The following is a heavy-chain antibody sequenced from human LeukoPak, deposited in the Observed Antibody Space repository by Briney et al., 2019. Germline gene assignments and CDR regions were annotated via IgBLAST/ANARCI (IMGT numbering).Heavy chain of an antibody. J-gene: IGHJ6*03. CDR1: GFTFRSYV. CDR3: AKTKTEQFIYGAYKDYYYMDV. V-gene: IGHV3-64*01. CDR2: ISRDGNSA. D-gene: IGHD4/OR15-4a*01. Sequence: HPGGSLRLSCAASGFTFRSYVLHWVRQAPGKGLEHLSHISRDGNSAYYANSVRGRFTISRDNSKNTLYLQMDSLRPGDTGVYYCAKTKTEQFIYGAYKDYYYMDVWGKGTAVSVSS.